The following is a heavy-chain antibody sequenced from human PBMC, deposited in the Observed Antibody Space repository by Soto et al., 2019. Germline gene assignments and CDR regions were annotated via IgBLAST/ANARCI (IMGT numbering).Heavy chain of an antibody. D-gene: IGHD5-12*01. Sequence: GGSLRLSCAASGFTFRNYWMSWVRQAPGKGLEWVANIKQDGSEKYYVDSVKGRFTISRDNAKNSLYLQMNSLRDEDTAVYYCARGYSGYDSRGPFDFWGQGTRVTVSS. V-gene: IGHV3-7*01. CDR2: IKQDGSEK. CDR3: ARGYSGYDSRGPFDF. J-gene: IGHJ4*02. CDR1: GFTFRNYW.